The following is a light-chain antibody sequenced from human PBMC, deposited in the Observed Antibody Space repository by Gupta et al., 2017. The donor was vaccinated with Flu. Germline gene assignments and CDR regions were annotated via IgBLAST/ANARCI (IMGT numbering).Light chain of an antibody. CDR3: NSYTPTIPKV. CDR1: ISDIGTFDY. J-gene: IGLJ1*01. Sequence: SALAQPASVSGSPGQSITISCTGTISDIGTFDYVSWYQQHPGKAPKLIIYSVNDRPSGVSHRFSGSKSGNTASLTISGLQPEDEADYFCNSYTPTIPKVFGTGTKVTVL. V-gene: IGLV2-14*03. CDR2: SVN.